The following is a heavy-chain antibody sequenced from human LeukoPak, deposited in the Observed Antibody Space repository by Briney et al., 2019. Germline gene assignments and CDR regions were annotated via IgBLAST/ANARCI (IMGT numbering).Heavy chain of an antibody. V-gene: IGHV3-30-3*01. J-gene: IGHJ5*02. CDR1: GFTFSSYA. CDR3: ARDLPWFDP. Sequence: GGSLRLSCAPSGFTFSSYAMHWVRQGPGKGLEWVAVISYDGSNKYYADSVKGRFTISRGNSKNTLYLQMNSLRAEDTAVYYCARDLPWFDPWGQGTLVTVSS. CDR2: ISYDGSNK.